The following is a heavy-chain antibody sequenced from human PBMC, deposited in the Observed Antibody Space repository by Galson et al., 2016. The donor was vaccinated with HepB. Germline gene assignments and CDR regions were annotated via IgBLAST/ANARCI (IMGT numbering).Heavy chain of an antibody. V-gene: IGHV4-34*01. J-gene: IGHJ6*02. CDR2: TYHSGRI. D-gene: IGHD5-12*01. CDR3: ARVGWIYSSGVRRYYGVDV. CDR1: GGPFSGYY. Sequence: SETLSLTCAVYGGPFSGYYWSWIRQPPGEGLEWVGETYHSGRIKYNPSFKSRVAISADMTRKQFSLNLTYVTDADTGVYYCARVGWIYSSGVRRYYGVDVWGPGTTVTVSS.